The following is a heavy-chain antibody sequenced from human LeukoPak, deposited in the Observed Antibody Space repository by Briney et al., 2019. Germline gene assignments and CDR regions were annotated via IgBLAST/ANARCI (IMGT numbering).Heavy chain of an antibody. D-gene: IGHD7-27*01. CDR1: GFTFSNYW. CDR3: AENWGWEVY. CDR2: INTDGSTT. J-gene: IGHJ4*02. V-gene: IGHV3-74*01. Sequence: GGSLRLSCAASGFTFSNYWMHWVRQAPGKGLVWVSRINTDGSTTSYVDSVKGRFTISRDNTKNTLYLHMNSLRAEDTAVYYCAENWGWEVYWGQGTLVTVSS.